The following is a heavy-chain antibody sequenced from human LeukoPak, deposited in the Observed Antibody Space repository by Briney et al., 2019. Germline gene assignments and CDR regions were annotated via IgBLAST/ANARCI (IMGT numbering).Heavy chain of an antibody. CDR1: GFTFSSYT. D-gene: IGHD6-19*01. Sequence: GSLILSCAASGFTFSSYTMQWVRQAPGKGLEWVAFISSDGSNKYYADSVKGRFTISRDNSKNTLYVQMDSLRAEDTAVYYCARGEYSSGWYYFDYWGQGTLVTVSS. CDR2: ISSDGSNK. CDR3: ARGEYSSGWYYFDY. V-gene: IGHV3-30-3*01. J-gene: IGHJ4*02.